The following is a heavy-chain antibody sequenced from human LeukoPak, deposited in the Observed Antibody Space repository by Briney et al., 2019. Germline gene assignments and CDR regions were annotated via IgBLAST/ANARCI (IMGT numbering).Heavy chain of an antibody. V-gene: IGHV3-48*03. CDR2: ISSSGSTI. CDR1: GFTFSSYE. Sequence: GESLRLSCAASGFTFSSYEMNWVRQAPGKGLELVSYISSSGSTIYYADSVKGRFTISRDNAKNSLYLQMNSLRAEDTAVYYCARELIFYPYYFDYWGQGTLVTVSS. J-gene: IGHJ4*02. D-gene: IGHD3-9*01. CDR3: ARELIFYPYYFDY.